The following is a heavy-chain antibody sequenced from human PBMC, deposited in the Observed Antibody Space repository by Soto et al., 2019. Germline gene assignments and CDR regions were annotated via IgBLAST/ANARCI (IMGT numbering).Heavy chain of an antibody. Sequence: QVQLVESGGGVVQPGRSLRLSCAASGFIFSSYGMHWVRQAPGKGLEWVAVISYEGSHTYYADSVKGRFTITRDNSKNTLYLQMNSLRPEDTAVYYCAKEVHWGGSSGSWSEGFDYWGQGTLLTVSS. J-gene: IGHJ4*02. CDR1: GFIFSSYG. V-gene: IGHV3-30*18. D-gene: IGHD2-15*01. CDR3: AKEVHWGGSSGSWSEGFDY. CDR2: ISYEGSHT.